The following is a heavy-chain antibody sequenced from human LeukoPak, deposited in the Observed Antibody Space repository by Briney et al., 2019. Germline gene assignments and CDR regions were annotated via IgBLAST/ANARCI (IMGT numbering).Heavy chain of an antibody. J-gene: IGHJ5*02. D-gene: IGHD3-3*01. CDR2: IRSKAYGGTT. CDR3: TRDNFYLEWLYDP. Sequence: PGGSLRLSCTASGFTFGDYAMSWFRQAPGKGLEGVGFIRSKAYGGTTEYAASVKGRFTISRDDSKSIAYLQVNSLKTEDTAVYYCTRDNFYLEWLYDPWGQGTLVTVSS. CDR1: GFTFGDYA. V-gene: IGHV3-49*03.